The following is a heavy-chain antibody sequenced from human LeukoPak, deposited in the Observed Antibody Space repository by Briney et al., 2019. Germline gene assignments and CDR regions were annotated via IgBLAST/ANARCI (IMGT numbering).Heavy chain of an antibody. CDR2: INHSGST. D-gene: IGHD5-18*01. CDR3: ARVGYSYVINDWSRTGLGAYPTKYYYHMDV. CDR1: GGSFSGYY. Sequence: PSETLSLTCAVYGGSFSGYYWSWIRQPPGKGLEWIGEINHSGSTNYNPSLKSRVTISGDTSKNQFSLKLSSVTTADTAVYFCARVGYSYVINDWSRTGLGAYPTKYYYHMDVWGKGTTVTVSS. V-gene: IGHV4-34*01. J-gene: IGHJ6*03.